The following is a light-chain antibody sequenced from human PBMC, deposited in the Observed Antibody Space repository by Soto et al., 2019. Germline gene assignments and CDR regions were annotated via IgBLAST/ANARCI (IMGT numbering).Light chain of an antibody. CDR3: QQRSNLPTLLT. V-gene: IGKV3-11*01. CDR1: QSVSSY. Sequence: DIVLTQSPATLSLSPGERATLSCRASQSVSSYLAWYQQKPDQAPRLLMYDASNRAPGIPARFSVSGCGTDFTLTISILEPEDFAVYYCQQRSNLPTLLTFGPGTKVDIK. J-gene: IGKJ3*01. CDR2: DAS.